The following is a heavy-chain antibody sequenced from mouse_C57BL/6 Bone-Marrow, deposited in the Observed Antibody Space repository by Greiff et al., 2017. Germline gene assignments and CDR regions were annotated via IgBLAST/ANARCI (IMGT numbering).Heavy chain of an antibody. CDR1: GYTFTDYY. Sequence: EVQLQQPGPELVKPGASVKISCKASGYTFTDYYMNWVKQSHGKSLEWIGDINPNNGGTSYNQKFKGKATLTVDKSSSTAYMELRSLTSEDSAVYDCARSHYYSSSHYAMDDWGKGTSVTVSS. V-gene: IGHV1-26*01. CDR2: INPNNGGT. D-gene: IGHD1-1*01. CDR3: ARSHYYSSSHYAMDD. J-gene: IGHJ4*01.